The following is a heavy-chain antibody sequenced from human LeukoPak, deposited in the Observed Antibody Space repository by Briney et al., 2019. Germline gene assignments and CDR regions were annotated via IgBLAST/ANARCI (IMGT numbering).Heavy chain of an antibody. Sequence: ASVKVSCKASGGTFSSYAISRVRQAPGQGLEWMGGIIPIFGTANYAQKFQGRVTITADESTSTAYMELSSLRSEDTAVYYCARISNRAGYSSSWTGYFQHWGQGTLVTVSS. CDR3: ARISNRAGYSSSWTGYFQH. CDR2: IIPIFGTA. J-gene: IGHJ1*01. CDR1: GGTFSSYA. V-gene: IGHV1-69*01. D-gene: IGHD6-13*01.